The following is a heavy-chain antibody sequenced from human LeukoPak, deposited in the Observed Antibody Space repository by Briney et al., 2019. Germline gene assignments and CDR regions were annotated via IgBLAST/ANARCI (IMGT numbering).Heavy chain of an antibody. CDR3: AAQYYYGSGSYYDAEYFQR. Sequence: PSETLSLTCTVSGTSISSYYWTWIRQPPGKGLEWIGYISHSGSTTYNPSLKSRVTISVDTSKNQFSLKLISVTAADTAVYYCAAQYYYGSGSYYDAEYFQRWGQGTLVTVSS. V-gene: IGHV4-59*01. CDR2: ISHSGST. CDR1: GTSISSYY. D-gene: IGHD3-10*01. J-gene: IGHJ1*01.